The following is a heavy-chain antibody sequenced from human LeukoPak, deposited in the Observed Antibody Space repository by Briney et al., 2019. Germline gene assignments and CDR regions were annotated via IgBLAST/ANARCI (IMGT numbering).Heavy chain of an antibody. Sequence: SETLSLTCTIYGGSISSDYWSWIRQPPGKGLDWIGYTYYSGGTNYNPSLKSRVTISVDTSKKQFSLKLSSVTAADTAVYYCARVGTVLDGGYWGQGILVTVSS. D-gene: IGHD1-7*01. V-gene: IGHV4-59*01. CDR3: ARVGTVLDGGY. J-gene: IGHJ4*02. CDR1: GGSISSDY. CDR2: TYYSGGT.